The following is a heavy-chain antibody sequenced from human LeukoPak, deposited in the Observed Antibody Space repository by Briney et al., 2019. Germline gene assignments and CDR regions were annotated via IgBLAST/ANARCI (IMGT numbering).Heavy chain of an antibody. CDR2: IYYSGST. Sequence: SSETLSPTCTVSGGSISSGGYYWSWIRQHPGKGLEWIGYIYYSGSTYYNPSLKSRVTISVDTSKNQFSLKLSSVTAADTAVYYCARGLNEQWLVPLFDCWGQGTLVTVSS. J-gene: IGHJ4*02. CDR1: GGSISSGGYY. CDR3: ARGLNEQWLVPLFDC. V-gene: IGHV4-31*03. D-gene: IGHD6-19*01.